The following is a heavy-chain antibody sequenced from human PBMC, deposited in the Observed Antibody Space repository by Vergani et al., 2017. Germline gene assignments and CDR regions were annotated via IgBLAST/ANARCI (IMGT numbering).Heavy chain of an antibody. CDR2: IYYSGST. D-gene: IGHD5-18*01. CDR3: ARDKRSWIQLWSRNXFDP. CDR1: GGSISSYY. J-gene: IGHJ5*02. V-gene: IGHV4-59*01. Sequence: QVQLQESGPGLVKPSETLSLTCTVSGGSISSYYWSWIRQPPGKGLEWIGYIYYSGSTNYNPSLKSRVTISVDTSKNQFSLKLSSVTAADTAVYYCARDKRSWIQLWSRNXFDPWGQGTLVTVSS.